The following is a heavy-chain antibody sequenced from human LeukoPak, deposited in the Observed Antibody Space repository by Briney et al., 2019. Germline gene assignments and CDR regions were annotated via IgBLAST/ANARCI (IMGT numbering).Heavy chain of an antibody. CDR3: ARFKPTVTTLGAFDI. V-gene: IGHV1-2*06. D-gene: IGHD4-17*01. CDR2: INPNSGGT. J-gene: IGHJ3*02. CDR1: GYTFTGYY. Sequence: ASVKVSCKASGYTFTGYYMHWVRQAPGQGLEWMGRINPNSGGTNYAQKFQGRVTMTRDTSISTAYMELSRLRSDDTAVYYCARFKPTVTTLGAFDIWGQGTMVTVSS.